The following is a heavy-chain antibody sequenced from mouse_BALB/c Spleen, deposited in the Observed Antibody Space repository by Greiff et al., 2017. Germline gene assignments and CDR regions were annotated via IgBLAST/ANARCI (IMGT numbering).Heavy chain of an antibody. D-gene: IGHD1-1*01. CDR2: IWSGGST. V-gene: IGHV2-2*02. Sequence: VQLQQSGPGLVQPSQSLSITCTVSGFSLTSYGVHWVRQSPGKGLEWLGVIWSGGSTDYNAAFISRLSISKDNSKSQVFFKMNSLQANDTAIYYCARKKDYYGSSYDYYAMDYWGQGTSVTVSS. CDR1: GFSLTSYG. CDR3: ARKKDYYGSSYDYYAMDY. J-gene: IGHJ4*01.